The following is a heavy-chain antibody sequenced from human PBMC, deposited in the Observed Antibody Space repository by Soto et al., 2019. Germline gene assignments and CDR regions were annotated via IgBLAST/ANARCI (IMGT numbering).Heavy chain of an antibody. D-gene: IGHD3-16*01. V-gene: IGHV3-48*02. CDR2: ISGSSQTI. CDR3: ARTVSWRRGPFDA. CDR1: GFIFNPYS. J-gene: IGHJ4*02. Sequence: EVQLVESGGGRLQPGGSLRLSCAASGFIFNPYSMNWVRQAPGKGLEWVSYISGSSQTIFYADSVRGRFTISRDNANNSTYLQMVSLRDEDTAVYYCARTVSWRRGPFDAWGQGTLVTVSS.